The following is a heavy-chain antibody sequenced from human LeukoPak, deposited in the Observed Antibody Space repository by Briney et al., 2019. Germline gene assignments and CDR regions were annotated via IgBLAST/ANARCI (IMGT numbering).Heavy chain of an antibody. CDR1: GGSITSTNY. J-gene: IGHJ4*02. CDR3: ARLKSTGSYDYLDS. D-gene: IGHD1-26*01. Sequence: SGTLSLTCGVSGGSITSTNYWTWVRQPPGKGLEWIGEVNLHGDTNYNPSLKSRVDISVDKSENHISLQLTAVTAADTAVYYCARLKSTGSYDYLDSWGQGTLVTVSS. V-gene: IGHV4-4*02. CDR2: VNLHGDT.